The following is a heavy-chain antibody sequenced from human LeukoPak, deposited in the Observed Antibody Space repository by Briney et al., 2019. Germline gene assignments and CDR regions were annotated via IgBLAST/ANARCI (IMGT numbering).Heavy chain of an antibody. CDR3: ARAPLVVSPFDY. V-gene: IGHV4-59*01. CDR2: IYYTGST. J-gene: IGHJ4*02. D-gene: IGHD2-15*01. Sequence: SETLSLTCRVSGCSISSYYWSWIRQPPGKGLEWIGYIYYTGSTNYNPSLKSRVTISVDTSKNQFSLKLSSVTAADTAVYYCARAPLVVSPFDYWGQGTLVTVSS. CDR1: GCSISSYY.